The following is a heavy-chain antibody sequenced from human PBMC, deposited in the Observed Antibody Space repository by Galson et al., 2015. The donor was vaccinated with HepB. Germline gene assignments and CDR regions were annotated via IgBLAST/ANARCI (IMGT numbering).Heavy chain of an antibody. Sequence: SLRLSCAASGFTFSNYVMNWVRQAPGKGLEWVSGINRKGAITYYADSVKGRFTISRDNSKHTLYLQMNRLRAEDTAVYYCAKDTYGDYDTPTSFDSWGQGALVTVSS. V-gene: IGHV3-23*01. CDR2: INRKGAIT. CDR1: GFTFSNYV. J-gene: IGHJ4*02. CDR3: AKDTYGDYDTPTSFDS. D-gene: IGHD4-17*01.